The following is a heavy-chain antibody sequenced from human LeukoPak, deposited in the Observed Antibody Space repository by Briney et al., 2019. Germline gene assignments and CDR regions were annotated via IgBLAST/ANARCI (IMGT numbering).Heavy chain of an antibody. D-gene: IGHD5-18*01. Sequence: SVKVSCKASGGTFSSYAISWVRQAPGQGLEWMGGIVPILGTASYAQKFQGRVTITADESTSTAFMELSSLRADDTAVYYCASNVWLRGGDYWYFHLWGRGTLVTVSS. J-gene: IGHJ2*01. CDR3: ASNVWLRGGDYWYFHL. V-gene: IGHV1-69*01. CDR2: IVPILGTA. CDR1: GGTFSSYA.